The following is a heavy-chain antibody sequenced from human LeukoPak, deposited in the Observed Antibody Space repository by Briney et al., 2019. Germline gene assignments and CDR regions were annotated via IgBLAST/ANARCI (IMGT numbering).Heavy chain of an antibody. CDR3: ARWWNAFDI. CDR2: IGSSSSTI. J-gene: IGHJ3*02. Sequence: GGSLRLSCAASGFTFSSYRMHWVRQAPGKGLEWVSYIGSSSSTIYYADSVKGRFTISRDNAKYSLYLQMNSLRDEDTAVYYCARWWNAFDIWGQGTMVTVSS. CDR1: GFTFSSYR. V-gene: IGHV3-48*02. D-gene: IGHD2-15*01.